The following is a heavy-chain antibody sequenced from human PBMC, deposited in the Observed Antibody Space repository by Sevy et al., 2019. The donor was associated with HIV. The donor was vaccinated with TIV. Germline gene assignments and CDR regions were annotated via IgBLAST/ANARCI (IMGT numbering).Heavy chain of an antibody. CDR2: IYYSGST. D-gene: IGHD3-3*01. CDR1: DGSISSYY. V-gene: IGHV4-59*08. J-gene: IGHJ4*02. CDR3: ARHPGDFWSGFIFDY. Sequence: SETLSLTCTVSDGSISSYYWSWIRQPPGKGLEWIGYIYYSGSTNYNPSLKSRVTISVDTSKNQFSLKLSSVTAADTAVYYCARHPGDFWSGFIFDYWGQGTLVTVSS.